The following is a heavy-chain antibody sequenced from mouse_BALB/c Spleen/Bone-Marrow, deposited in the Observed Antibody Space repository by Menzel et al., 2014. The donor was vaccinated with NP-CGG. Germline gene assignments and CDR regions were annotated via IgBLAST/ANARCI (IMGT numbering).Heavy chain of an antibody. J-gene: IGHJ3*01. D-gene: IGHD2-4*01. V-gene: IGHV2-9*02. Sequence: VKLMESGPGLVAPSQSLSITCTVSGFSLTSYGVHWVRQPPGKGLEWLGVIWAGGSTNYNSALMSRLSISKDNSKSQVFLKMNSLQTDDTAMYYCARDLYYDYDEGFDYWGQGTLVTVSA. CDR2: IWAGGST. CDR1: GFSLTSYG. CDR3: ARDLYYDYDEGFDY.